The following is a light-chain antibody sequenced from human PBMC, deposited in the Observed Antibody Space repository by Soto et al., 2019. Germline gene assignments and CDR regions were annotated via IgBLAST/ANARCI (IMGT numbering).Light chain of an antibody. V-gene: IGKV1-39*01. J-gene: IGKJ4*01. Sequence: DIQLTQSPASLSASVGDRVTITCRASDNIGSNLNWYQHQTGTAPKLLIYAASSLQGGVPSRFSGSGHGTQFTLTISGLQTEDFATYYCQQSYKILTFGGGTKVDIK. CDR2: AAS. CDR1: DNIGSN. CDR3: QQSYKILT.